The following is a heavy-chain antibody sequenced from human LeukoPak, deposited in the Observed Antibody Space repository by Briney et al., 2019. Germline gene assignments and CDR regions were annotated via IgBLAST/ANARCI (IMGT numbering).Heavy chain of an antibody. D-gene: IGHD6-6*01. CDR1: GFTVSSNY. V-gene: IGHV3-53*01. CDR2: IYSGGRT. J-gene: IGHJ6*03. Sequence: GGSLRLSCAASGFTVSSNYMSWVRQAPGKGLEWVSVIYSGGRTYYADSVKGRFTISRDNSKNTLYLQMNSLRAEDTAVYYCAKEGLGSSSAAGYYYMDVWGRGTTVTVSS. CDR3: AKEGLGSSSAAGYYYMDV.